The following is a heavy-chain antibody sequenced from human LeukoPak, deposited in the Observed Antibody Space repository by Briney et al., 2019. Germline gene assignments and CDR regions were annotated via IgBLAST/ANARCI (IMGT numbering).Heavy chain of an antibody. J-gene: IGHJ5*02. CDR3: ARDSCSSTSCYNNWFDP. CDR2: FYTSGST. V-gene: IGHV4-4*07. D-gene: IGHD2-2*02. CDR1: GGTISNYY. Sequence: SETLSLTCTVSGGTISNYYWSWIRQPAGKGLEWIGRFYTSGSTNYNPSLKSRVTMSVDKSKNQFSLKLNSVTAADTAVYYCARDSCSSTSCYNNWFDPWGQGTLVTVSS.